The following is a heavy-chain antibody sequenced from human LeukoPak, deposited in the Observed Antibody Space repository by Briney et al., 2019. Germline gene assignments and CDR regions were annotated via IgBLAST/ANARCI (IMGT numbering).Heavy chain of an antibody. CDR2: ISGSGGST. CDR3: AKHIGDILTGYYNGGRFDY. CDR1: GFTFSSYG. J-gene: IGHJ4*02. V-gene: IGHV3-23*01. Sequence: GGSLRLSCAASGFTFSSYGMSWVRQAPGKGLEWVSAISGSGGSTYYADSVKGRFTISRDNSKNTLYLQMNSLRAEDTAVYYCAKHIGDILTGYYNGGRFDYWGQGTLVTVSS. D-gene: IGHD3-9*01.